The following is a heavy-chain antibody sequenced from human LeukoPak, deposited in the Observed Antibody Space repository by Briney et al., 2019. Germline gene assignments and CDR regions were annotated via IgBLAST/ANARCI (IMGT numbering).Heavy chain of an antibody. CDR1: GGSISPHY. Sequence: SETLSLTCTVSGGSISPHYWSWIRQPAGKGLEWIGRIFSNGNANYSPSLKSRVTMSVDTSKNQFSLRLSSVTAADTAVYYCARDASGSGYSFDFWGQGTQVTVSS. J-gene: IGHJ4*02. CDR2: IFSNGNA. V-gene: IGHV4-4*07. CDR3: ARDASGSGYSFDF. D-gene: IGHD3-3*01.